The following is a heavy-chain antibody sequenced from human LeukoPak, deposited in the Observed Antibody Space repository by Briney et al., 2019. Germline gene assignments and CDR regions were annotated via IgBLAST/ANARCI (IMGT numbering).Heavy chain of an antibody. CDR1: GGSISSGSYY. D-gene: IGHD6-6*01. J-gene: IGHJ4*02. V-gene: IGHV4-61*02. Sequence: SETLSLTCTVSGGSISSGSYYWSWIRQPAGKGLEWIGRIYTSGSTNYNPSLKSRVTISVDTSKNQFSLKLSSVTAADTAVYYCARLAGIAARPGYFDYWGQGTLVTVSS. CDR2: IYTSGST. CDR3: ARLAGIAARPGYFDY.